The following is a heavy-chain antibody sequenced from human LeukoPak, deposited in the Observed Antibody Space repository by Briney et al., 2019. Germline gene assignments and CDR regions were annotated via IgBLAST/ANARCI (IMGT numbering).Heavy chain of an antibody. Sequence: GGSLRLSCAASGFSLSNYWMHWVRPAPGKGLMWVSQISPDGSQTFYADSVKGRFTISRDNSKNTLYLQMNSLRAEDTAVYYCAKATGGYCSSTSCYGYYYYGMDVWGQGTTVTVSS. CDR3: AKATGGYCSSTSCYGYYYYGMDV. D-gene: IGHD2-2*01. V-gene: IGHV3-74*01. J-gene: IGHJ6*02. CDR2: ISPDGSQT. CDR1: GFSLSNYW.